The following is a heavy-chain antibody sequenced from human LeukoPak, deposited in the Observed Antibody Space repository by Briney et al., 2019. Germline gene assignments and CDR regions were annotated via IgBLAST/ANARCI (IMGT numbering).Heavy chain of an antibody. V-gene: IGHV1-18*01. CDR1: GYTFTSYV. Sequence: EASVKVSCKASGYTFTSYVISGVRQAPGRGVEGVGWISAYNGNTNYAQKLQGRVTMTTDTSTSTAYMELRSLRSDDTAVYYCARDVVVVPAAIAGATTNFDYWGQGTLVTVSS. CDR3: ARDVVVVPAAIAGATTNFDY. D-gene: IGHD2-2*01. CDR2: ISAYNGNT. J-gene: IGHJ4*02.